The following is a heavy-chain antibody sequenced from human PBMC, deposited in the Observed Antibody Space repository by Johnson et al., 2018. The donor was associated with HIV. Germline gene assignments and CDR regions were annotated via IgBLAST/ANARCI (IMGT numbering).Heavy chain of an antibody. D-gene: IGHD7-27*01. CDR2: ISGGST. J-gene: IGHJ3*02. Sequence: MLLVESGGGVVQPGRSLRLSCAASGFTFSSMHWVRQVPGKGLMWVSRISGGSTYYADSVTGRFTISRDNSKNKLYLQMGSLRAEDMAVYYCASSALGIMGAFDIWGQGTMVTVSS. V-gene: IGHV3-66*01. CDR1: GFTFSS. CDR3: ASSALGIMGAFDI.